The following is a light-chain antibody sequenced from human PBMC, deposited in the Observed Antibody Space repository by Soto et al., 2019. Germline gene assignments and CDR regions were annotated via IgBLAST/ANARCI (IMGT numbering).Light chain of an antibody. V-gene: IGLV2-8*01. J-gene: IGLJ2*01. CDR3: SSYAGSNNFGV. CDR1: SSDVGGYNY. Sequence: QSALTQPPSASGYPGQSVTISCTGTSSDVGGYNYVSWYQQHPGKAPKLMIYEVSKRPSGVPDRFSGSKSGNTASLTVSGLQAEDEADYYCSSYAGSNNFGVFGGGTKVTVL. CDR2: EVS.